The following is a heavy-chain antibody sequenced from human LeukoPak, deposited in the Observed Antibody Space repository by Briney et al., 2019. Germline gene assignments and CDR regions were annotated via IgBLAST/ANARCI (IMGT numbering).Heavy chain of an antibody. CDR3: ARQLGIVGATNG. CDR1: GGSIISNSYY. D-gene: IGHD1-26*01. Sequence: SETLSLTCTVSGGSIISNSYYWGWIRQPPGKGLEWIGSIYYSGSTYYNPSLKSRVTISVDTSKNQFSLKLSSVTAADTAVYYCARQLGIVGATNGWGQGTLVTVSS. V-gene: IGHV4-39*01. CDR2: IYYSGST. J-gene: IGHJ4*02.